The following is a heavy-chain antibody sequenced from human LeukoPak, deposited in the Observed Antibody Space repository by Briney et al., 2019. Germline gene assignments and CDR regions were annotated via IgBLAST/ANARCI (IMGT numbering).Heavy chain of an antibody. V-gene: IGHV4-30-4*08. D-gene: IGHD6-13*01. J-gene: IGHJ4*02. Sequence: PSETLSLTCTVSGGSIGSGDYYWSWIRQPPGKGLEWIGYIYYSGSTYYNPSLKSRVTISVDTSKNQFSLKLSSVTAADTAVYYCARLNARQQPLADYWGQGTLVTVSS. CDR3: ARLNARQQPLADY. CDR1: GGSIGSGDYY. CDR2: IYYSGST.